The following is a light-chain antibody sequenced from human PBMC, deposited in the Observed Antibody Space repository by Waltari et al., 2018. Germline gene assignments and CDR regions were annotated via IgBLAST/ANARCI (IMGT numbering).Light chain of an antibody. CDR3: CSYAGDYTYV. Sequence: QSALTQPRSVSGSPGQSVTISCPGTSSDVGGYKFASWYQQHPGKAPKFMIYEVSKRPSGVPDRFSGSKSGNTASLTISGLQAEDEAEYYCCSYAGDYTYVFGTGTKVTVL. J-gene: IGLJ1*01. CDR1: SSDVGGYKF. CDR2: EVS. V-gene: IGLV2-11*01.